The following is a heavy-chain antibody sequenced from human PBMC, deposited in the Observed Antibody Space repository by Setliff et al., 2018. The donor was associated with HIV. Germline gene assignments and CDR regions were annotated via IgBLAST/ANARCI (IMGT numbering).Heavy chain of an antibody. J-gene: IGHJ4*02. CDR2: IWYDGSNQ. V-gene: IGHV3-33*01. CDR3: ARYSSSWHTFDY. D-gene: IGHD6-13*01. CDR1: GFTFSNYG. Sequence: QAGGSLRLSCAASGFTFSNYGMHWIRQAPGKGLEWVAVIWYDGSNQNYADSVKGRLTVSRDNSNSTLYLQMNSLTPEDTAVYHCARYSSSWHTFDYWGQGILVTVSS.